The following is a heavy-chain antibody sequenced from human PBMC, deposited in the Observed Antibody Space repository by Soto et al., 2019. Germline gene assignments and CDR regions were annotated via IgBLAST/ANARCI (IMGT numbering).Heavy chain of an antibody. Sequence: QVQLVQSGAEVKKPGSSVKVSCKASGGTFSNYAITWVRQAPGQGLEWLGRIIPIFGSANYAQKFQGRVTITADESTTTAYMELSSLRSDDTAVYYCAKDGGTDGYFGTWFDPWGQGTLVTVSS. D-gene: IGHD5-12*01. V-gene: IGHV1-69*15. CDR1: GGTFSNYA. J-gene: IGHJ5*02. CDR2: IIPIFGSA. CDR3: AKDGGTDGYFGTWFDP.